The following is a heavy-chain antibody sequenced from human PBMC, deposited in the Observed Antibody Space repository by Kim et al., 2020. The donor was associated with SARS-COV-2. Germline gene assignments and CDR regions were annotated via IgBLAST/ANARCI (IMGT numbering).Heavy chain of an antibody. V-gene: IGHV6-1*01. CDR2: TYYRSKWSN. D-gene: IGHD1-1*01. CDR1: GDSVSSNSAA. J-gene: IGHJ6*02. CDR3: ARGTTRFFYYYALDV. Sequence: SQTLSLTCAISGDSVSSNSAAWNWIRQTPSRGLEWLGRTYYRSKWSNDYAASVKSRIIINSDTSKNQLSLQLNSVTPVDTAIYYCARGTTRFFYYYALDVWGQGTTVTVSS.